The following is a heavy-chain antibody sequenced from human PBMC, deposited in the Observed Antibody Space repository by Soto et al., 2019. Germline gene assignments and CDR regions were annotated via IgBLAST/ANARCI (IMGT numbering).Heavy chain of an antibody. CDR3: ARDPGVNYDILTGYLRGYYFDY. CDR2: IKQDGSEK. D-gene: IGHD3-9*01. V-gene: IGHV3-7*01. J-gene: IGHJ4*02. CDR1: GFTFSSYW. Sequence: EVQLVESGGGLVQPGGSLRLSCAASGFTFSSYWMSWVRQAPGKGLEWVANIKQDGSEKYYVDSVKGRFTISRDNAKNSLYLQMNSLRAEDTAVYYCARDPGVNYDILTGYLRGYYFDYWGQGTLVTVSS.